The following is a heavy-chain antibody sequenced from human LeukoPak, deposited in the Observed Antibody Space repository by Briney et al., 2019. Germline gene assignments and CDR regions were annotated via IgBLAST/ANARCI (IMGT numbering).Heavy chain of an antibody. V-gene: IGHV4-4*09. D-gene: IGHD6-19*01. CDR3: ARHGYNSGYYYLDH. CDR2: IYSSGST. CDR1: GGSISSYY. Sequence: SDPLSLTCTVSGGSISSYYWSCIRQPPGEGLEWIDYIYSSGSTNYNPSLKTRVTVSVDTSKNPLSLKLSSVTAADTAVYYCARHGYNSGYYYLDHWGQGILVTVSS. J-gene: IGHJ4*02.